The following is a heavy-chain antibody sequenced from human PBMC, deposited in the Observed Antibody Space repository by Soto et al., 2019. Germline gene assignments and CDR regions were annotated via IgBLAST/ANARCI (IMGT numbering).Heavy chain of an antibody. CDR1: GFTFSSYV. J-gene: IGHJ2*01. CDR2: ISGVGGTT. V-gene: IGHV3-23*01. Sequence: EVQLLESGGGLVQPGESLRLSCAASGFTFSSYVMSWVRQAPGKGLEWVSTISGVGGTTYYADSVQGRFSISRDNSKNTLYLQMNGLSAEETAVYDCAKGSDVIYTGWYFDLCGRGTLVTVSS. CDR3: AKGSDVIYTGWYFDL. D-gene: IGHD3-16*01.